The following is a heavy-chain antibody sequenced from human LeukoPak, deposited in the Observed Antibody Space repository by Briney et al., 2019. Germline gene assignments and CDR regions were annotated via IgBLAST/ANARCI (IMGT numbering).Heavy chain of an antibody. CDR1: GFTFNSYS. J-gene: IGHJ5*02. D-gene: IGHD5-18*01. CDR2: INSDGSST. CDR3: TRNWIHDS. Sequence: GGSLRLSCAASGFTFNSYSMYWVRQAPGKGLVWVSRINSDGSSTIYADSVKGRFTISRDNAKNTLYLQMNGLRAEDTAIYYCTRNWIHDSWGQGTLVTVSS. V-gene: IGHV3-74*01.